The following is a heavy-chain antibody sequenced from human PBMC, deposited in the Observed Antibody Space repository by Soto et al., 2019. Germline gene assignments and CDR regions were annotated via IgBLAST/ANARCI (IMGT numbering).Heavy chain of an antibody. D-gene: IGHD5-18*01. CDR1: GYSFTSQW. J-gene: IGHJ4*02. CDR2: IYPGDSDT. V-gene: IGHV5-51*01. Sequence: PGESLKISCKGSGYSFTSQWIGWVRQRPGKGLEWMGIIYPGDSDTRYSPSFQGQVTISADKSISTAYLQWSSLKASDTAMYYCARHRDTAMAPDFDSWGQGTLVTVSS. CDR3: ARHRDTAMAPDFDS.